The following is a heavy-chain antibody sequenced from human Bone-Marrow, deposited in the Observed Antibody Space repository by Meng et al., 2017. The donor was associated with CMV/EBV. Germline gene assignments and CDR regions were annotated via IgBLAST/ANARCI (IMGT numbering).Heavy chain of an antibody. CDR3: ARDPSTGYFDY. D-gene: IGHD6-19*01. CDR1: GFTFSDYY. J-gene: IGHJ4*02. CDR2: ISSSSSYT. Sequence: QVQLVESGGGLVKPGGSLRLSCAASGFTFSDYYMSWIRQAPGKGLEWVSYISSSSSYTNYADSVKGRFTISRDNSKNTLYLQMNSLRAEDTAVYYCARDPSTGYFDYWGQGTLVTVSS. V-gene: IGHV3-11*06.